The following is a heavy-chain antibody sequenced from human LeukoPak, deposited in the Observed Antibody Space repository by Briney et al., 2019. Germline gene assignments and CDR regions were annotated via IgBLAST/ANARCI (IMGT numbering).Heavy chain of an antibody. CDR3: ARGGDVVVPAVIYYYGMDV. J-gene: IGHJ6*04. CDR2: INHSGST. CDR1: GGSFSGYY. V-gene: IGHV4-34*01. D-gene: IGHD2-2*01. Sequence: SETLSLTCAVYGGSFSGYYWSWIRQPPGKGLEWIGEINHSGSTNYNPSLKSRVTISVDTSKNQFSLKLSSVTAADTAVYYCARGGDVVVPAVIYYYGMDVWGKGTTVTVSS.